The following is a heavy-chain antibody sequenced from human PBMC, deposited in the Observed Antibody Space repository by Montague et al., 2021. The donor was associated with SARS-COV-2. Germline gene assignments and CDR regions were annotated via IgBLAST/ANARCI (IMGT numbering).Heavy chain of an antibody. Sequence: LSCAASGFTFSSYAMSWVRRAPGKGLEWVSAITGSGGGTYYAGSVKGRFTISKDNSKNMLYLQMNSLRAEDTAVYYCAKDQVYSGSYFADWGQGTLVTVSS. V-gene: IGHV3-23*01. J-gene: IGHJ4*02. CDR2: ITGSGGGT. CDR1: GFTFSSYA. D-gene: IGHD1-26*01. CDR3: AKDQVYSGSYFAD.